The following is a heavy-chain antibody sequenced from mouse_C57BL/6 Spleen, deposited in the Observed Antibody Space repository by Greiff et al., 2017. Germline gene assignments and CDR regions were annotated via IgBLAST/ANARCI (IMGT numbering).Heavy chain of an antibody. CDR2: ISNGGGST. D-gene: IGHD2-2*01. CDR1: GFTFSDYY. CDR3: ARHSRMVTTDDSMDY. Sequence: EVNVVESGGGLVQPGGSLKLSCAASGFTFSDYYMYWVRQSPEKRLEWVAIISNGGGSTYYTDNVKGRVTISRDTAKNTLNLQLSRLKSETSAIYYCARHSRMVTTDDSMDYWGQGTSVTVSS. J-gene: IGHJ4*01. V-gene: IGHV5-12*01.